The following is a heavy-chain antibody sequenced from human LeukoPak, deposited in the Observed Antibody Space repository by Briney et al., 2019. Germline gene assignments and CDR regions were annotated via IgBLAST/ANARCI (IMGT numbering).Heavy chain of an antibody. CDR3: TTGNPEYVFWSGYYHFDY. CDR1: GFTFSNAW. Sequence: GGSLRLSCAASGFTFSNAWMSWVRQAPGKGLEWVGRIKSKTDGGTTDYAAPVKGRFTISRDDSKNTLYLQMNSLKTEDTAVYYCTTGNPEYVFWSGYYHFDYWGQGTLVTVSS. J-gene: IGHJ4*02. V-gene: IGHV3-15*01. CDR2: IKSKTDGGTT. D-gene: IGHD3-3*01.